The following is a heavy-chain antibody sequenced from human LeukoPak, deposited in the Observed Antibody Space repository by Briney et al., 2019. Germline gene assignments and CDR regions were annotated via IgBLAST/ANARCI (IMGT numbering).Heavy chain of an antibody. D-gene: IGHD6-19*01. J-gene: IGHJ4*02. CDR3: ARRGYSKGWYFDY. V-gene: IGHV4-61*05. CDR1: GGSISSSSYY. CDR2: IYYSGST. Sequence: PSETLSLTGTVSGGSISSSSYYWGWIRQPPGKGLEWIGYIYYSGSTNYNPSLKSRVTISVDTSKNQFSLKLSSVTAADTAVYYCARRGYSKGWYFDYWGQEGLGTFSS.